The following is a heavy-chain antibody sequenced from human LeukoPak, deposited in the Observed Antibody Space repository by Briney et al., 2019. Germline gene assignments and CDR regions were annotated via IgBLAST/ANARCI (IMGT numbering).Heavy chain of an antibody. CDR2: ISWNSGSI. CDR3: AKDMEARSTGWYFDL. J-gene: IGHJ2*01. D-gene: IGHD2-2*01. Sequence: GGSLRLSCAASGFTFDDYAMHWVRQAPGKGLEWVSGISWNSGSIGYADSVKGRFTISRDNAKNSLYLQMNSLRAEDTALYYCAKDMEARSTGWYFDLWGRGTLVTVSS. V-gene: IGHV3-9*01. CDR1: GFTFDDYA.